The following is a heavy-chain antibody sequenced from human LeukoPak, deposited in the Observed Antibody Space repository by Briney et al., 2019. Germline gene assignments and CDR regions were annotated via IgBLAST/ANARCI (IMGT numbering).Heavy chain of an antibody. CDR1: GFTFSSYA. V-gene: IGHV3-23*01. CDR3: AKGVGYSYGFDY. CDR2: ISGSGGST. D-gene: IGHD5-18*01. Sequence: GGSLRLSRAASGFTFSSYAMSWVRQAPGKGLEWVSAISGSGGSTYYADSVKGRFTISRDNSKNTLYLQMNSLRAEDTAVYYCAKGVGYSYGFDYWGQGTLVTVSS. J-gene: IGHJ4*02.